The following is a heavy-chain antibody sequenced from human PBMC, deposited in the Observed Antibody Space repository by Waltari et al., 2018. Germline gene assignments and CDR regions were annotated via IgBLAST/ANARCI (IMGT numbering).Heavy chain of an antibody. CDR3: ARDGGYYYDSSGYYAGGWFDP. J-gene: IGHJ5*02. Sequence: VQLQESGPGLVKPSETLSLTCAVSGYSLSSGYYWGCIRKPPGTGLWWIGSIYHSGRTYYNPSLKSRVNISGDTSKNQLCLKLSCVTAADTAVYYCARDGGYYYDSSGYYAGGWFDPWGQGTLVTVSS. CDR2: IYHSGRT. CDR1: GYSLSSGYY. V-gene: IGHV4-38-2*02. D-gene: IGHD3-22*01.